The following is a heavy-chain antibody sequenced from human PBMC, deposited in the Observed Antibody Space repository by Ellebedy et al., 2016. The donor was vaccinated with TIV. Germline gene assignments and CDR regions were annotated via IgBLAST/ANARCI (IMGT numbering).Heavy chain of an antibody. CDR2: IIPIFGTA. CDR3: ARGWYSYGSPNYYGMDV. V-gene: IGHV1-69*13. CDR1: GGTFSSYA. J-gene: IGHJ6*02. D-gene: IGHD5-18*01. Sequence: AASVKVSCKASGGTFSSYAISWVRQAPGQGLEWMGGIIPIFGTANYAQKFQGRVTITADESTSTAYMELSSLRSEDTAVYYCARGWYSYGSPNYYGMDVWGQGTTVTVSS.